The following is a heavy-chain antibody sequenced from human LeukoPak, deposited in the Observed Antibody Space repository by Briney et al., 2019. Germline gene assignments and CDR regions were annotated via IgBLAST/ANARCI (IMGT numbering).Heavy chain of an antibody. D-gene: IGHD3-9*01. CDR3: AGGSRLRYFDWFDAFDI. V-gene: IGHV1-46*02. CDR1: GYTFNNYA. CDR2: INPSGGST. Sequence: ASVKVSCKASGYTFNNYAISWVRQAPGQGLEWMGIINPSGGSTSYAQKFQGRVTMTRDTSTSTVYMELSSLRSEDTAVYYCAGGSRLRYFDWFDAFDIWGQGTMVTVSS. J-gene: IGHJ3*02.